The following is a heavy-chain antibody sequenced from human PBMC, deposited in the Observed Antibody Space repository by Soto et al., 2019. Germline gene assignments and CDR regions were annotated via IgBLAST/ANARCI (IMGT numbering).Heavy chain of an antibody. CDR2: INPSGGST. V-gene: IGHV1-46*01. D-gene: IGHD3-22*01. Sequence: ASVKVSCKASGYTFTSYYMHWVRQAPGQGLEWMGIINPSGGSTSYAQKFQGRVTMTRDTSTSTVYMELSSLRSEDTAVYYCAIDHSPSSEYYYDSSGYPDYWGQGTLVTVSS. J-gene: IGHJ4*02. CDR3: AIDHSPSSEYYYDSSGYPDY. CDR1: GYTFTSYY.